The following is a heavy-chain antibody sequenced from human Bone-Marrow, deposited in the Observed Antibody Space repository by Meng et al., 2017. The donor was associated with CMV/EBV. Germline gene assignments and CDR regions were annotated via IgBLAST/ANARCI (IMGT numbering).Heavy chain of an antibody. Sequence: GGSLRLSCAASGFTFSSYTMNWVRQAPGKGLEWISYISSSSSTIYYADSVKGRFTISRDNAKNSLYLQMNSLRADDTAVYYCARGGGSYSGDYWGQGKRVTVSS. D-gene: IGHD1-26*01. CDR1: GFTFSSYT. CDR3: ARGGGSYSGDY. J-gene: IGHJ4*02. V-gene: IGHV3-48*04. CDR2: ISSSSSTI.